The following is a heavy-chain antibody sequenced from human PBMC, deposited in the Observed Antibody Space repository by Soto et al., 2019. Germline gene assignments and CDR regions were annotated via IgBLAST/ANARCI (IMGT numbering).Heavy chain of an antibody. CDR3: AKKVNSGSGSQFFDY. J-gene: IGHJ4*02. V-gene: IGHV3-23*01. Sequence: GRSLRLSCAASGFTFSSYSMSWVRQAPGKGLEWVSVFRSGGDDDTTYYADSVRGRFTISRDNSKNTLFLQMNSLRAEETAIYYCAKKVNSGSGSQFFDYWGQGTLVTASS. CDR2: FRSGGDDDTT. D-gene: IGHD3-10*01. CDR1: GFTFSSYS.